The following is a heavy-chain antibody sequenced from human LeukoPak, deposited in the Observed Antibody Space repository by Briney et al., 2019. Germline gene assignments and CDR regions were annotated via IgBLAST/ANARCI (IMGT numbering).Heavy chain of an antibody. CDR2: IYYSGST. D-gene: IGHD2-21*01. CDR3: AGSGIVANWFDP. Sequence: SETLSLTCTVSGGSISSGDYYWSWIRQPPGKGLEWIGYIYYSGSTYYNPSLKSRVTISVDTSKNQFSLKLSSVTAADTAVYYCAGSGIVANWFDPWGQGTLVTVSS. V-gene: IGHV4-30-4*01. J-gene: IGHJ5*02. CDR1: GGSISSGDYY.